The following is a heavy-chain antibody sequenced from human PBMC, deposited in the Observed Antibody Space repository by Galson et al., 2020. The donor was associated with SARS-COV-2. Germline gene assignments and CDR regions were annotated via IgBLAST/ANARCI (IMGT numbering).Heavy chain of an antibody. CDR2: IYTSGST. Sequence: YWSWIRQPAGKGLEWLGRIYTSGSTNYNPSLKSRVTISVDTSKNQFSLKLSTVTAADTAVYYCAREEGGALGGMDVWGQGTTVTVSS. V-gene: IGHV4-61*02. J-gene: IGHJ6*02. CDR3: AREEGGALGGMDV. D-gene: IGHD3-16*01. CDR1: Y.